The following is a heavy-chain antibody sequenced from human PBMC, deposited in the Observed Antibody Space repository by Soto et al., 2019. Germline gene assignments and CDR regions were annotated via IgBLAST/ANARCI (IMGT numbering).Heavy chain of an antibody. Sequence: SETLSLTCTVSGGSISSYYWSWIRQPPGKGLEWIGSIYHSGSTNYSPSLKSRVTISVDTSKNQFSLKLSSVTAADTAVYYCATDHGSSWYEIDYWGQGTLVTVSS. CDR1: GGSISSYY. J-gene: IGHJ4*02. D-gene: IGHD6-13*01. CDR3: ATDHGSSWYEIDY. V-gene: IGHV4-59*01. CDR2: IYHSGST.